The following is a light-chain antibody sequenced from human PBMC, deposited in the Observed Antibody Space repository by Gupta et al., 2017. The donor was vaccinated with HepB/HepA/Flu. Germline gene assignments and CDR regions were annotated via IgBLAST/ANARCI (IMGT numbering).Light chain of an antibody. V-gene: IGKV1-9*01. CDR1: QDISRF. CDR3: QQFNIYPLT. Sequence: DVQLTQSPSFLSASEGDRVSITCRASQDISRFLAWYQQKPGRVPKLLTSDASTLQSGVPSRFSGGGSGTEFTLTISSLQPEDVATYYCQQFNIYPLTFGGGTKVELK. CDR2: DAS. J-gene: IGKJ4*01.